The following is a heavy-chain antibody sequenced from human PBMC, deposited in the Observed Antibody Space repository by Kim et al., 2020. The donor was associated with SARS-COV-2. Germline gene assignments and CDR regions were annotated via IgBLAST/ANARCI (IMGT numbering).Heavy chain of an antibody. Sequence: ASVKVSCKASGYTFTGYYMHWVRQAPGQGLEWMGRINPNSGGTNDAQKFQGRVTMTRDTSISTAYMELSRLRSDDTAVYYCARERVPYSSSWYYYYGMDVWGQGTTVTVSS. CDR1: GYTFTGYY. J-gene: IGHJ6*02. CDR2: INPNSGGT. V-gene: IGHV1-2*06. D-gene: IGHD6-13*01. CDR3: ARERVPYSSSWYYYYGMDV.